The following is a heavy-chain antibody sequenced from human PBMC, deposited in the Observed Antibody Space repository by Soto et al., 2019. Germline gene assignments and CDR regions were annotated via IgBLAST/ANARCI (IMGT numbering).Heavy chain of an antibody. CDR2: ISGSGGST. Sequence: EVQLLESGGGLVQPGGSLRLSCAASGFTFSSYAMSWVRQAPGKGLEGVSAISGSGGSTYYADSVKGRFTISRDNSKNTLYLHMNSLRAEATAVYYCAKEGDRGWYTGDAFDIWGQGTMVTVSS. V-gene: IGHV3-23*01. J-gene: IGHJ3*02. D-gene: IGHD6-19*01. CDR1: GFTFSSYA. CDR3: AKEGDRGWYTGDAFDI.